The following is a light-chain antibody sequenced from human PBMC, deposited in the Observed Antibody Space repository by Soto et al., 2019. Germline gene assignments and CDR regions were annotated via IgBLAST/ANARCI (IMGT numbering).Light chain of an antibody. CDR2: DAS. V-gene: IGKV3-20*01. J-gene: IGKJ4*01. Sequence: EFVLTQSPGTLSLSPGEIATLSCRASQTVRNNYLAWYQQKPGQAPRLLSYDASSRANGIPYRFSGGGSGTDFTPTISRLEPEDFAVYYCQQFSNYPLTFGGGTKVEIK. CDR3: QQFSNYPLT. CDR1: QTVRNNY.